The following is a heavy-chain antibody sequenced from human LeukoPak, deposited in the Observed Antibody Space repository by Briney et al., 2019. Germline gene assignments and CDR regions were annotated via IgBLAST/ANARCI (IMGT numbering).Heavy chain of an antibody. D-gene: IGHD4-17*01. J-gene: IGHJ4*02. CDR1: GFTFSDYY. Sequence: PGGSLRLSCAASGFTFSDYYMSWIRQAPGKGLEWVSYISSSGSTIYYADSVKGRFTISRDNAKNSLYLQMNSLRAEDTAVYYCAARNAYGDYTLYFDYWGQGTLVTVSS. CDR2: ISSSGSTI. CDR3: AARNAYGDYTLYFDY. V-gene: IGHV3-11*01.